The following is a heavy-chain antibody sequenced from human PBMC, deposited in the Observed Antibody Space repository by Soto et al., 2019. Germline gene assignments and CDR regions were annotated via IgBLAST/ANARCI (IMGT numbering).Heavy chain of an antibody. V-gene: IGHV1-69*12. D-gene: IGHD2-15*01. J-gene: IGHJ4*02. Sequence: QVQLVQSGAEVKKPGSSLKVSCKSSGGTFSSYAISWVRQAPGQGLEWLGGIIPIFNEVNYAQKSQGRVTLTADDSTSTAYMELSSLRSDDTAVYYCARAPIRLCSGDNCYSGLDSWGQGTLVIVSS. CDR3: ARAPIRLCSGDNCYSGLDS. CDR2: IIPIFNEV. CDR1: GGTFSSYA.